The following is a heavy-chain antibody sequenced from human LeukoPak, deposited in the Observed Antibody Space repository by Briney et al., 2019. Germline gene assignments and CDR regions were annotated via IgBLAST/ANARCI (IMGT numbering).Heavy chain of an antibody. CDR2: IWYDGSNK. J-gene: IGHJ4*02. CDR3: AKVSSVATLGIDY. V-gene: IGHV3-33*06. Sequence: GRSLRLSCAASGFTFSSYGMHWVRQAPGKGLEWVAVIWYDGSNKYYADSVKGRFTISRDNSKNTLYLQMNSLRAEDTAVYYCAKVSSVATLGIDYWAREPWSPSPQ. CDR1: GFTFSSYG. D-gene: IGHD5-12*01.